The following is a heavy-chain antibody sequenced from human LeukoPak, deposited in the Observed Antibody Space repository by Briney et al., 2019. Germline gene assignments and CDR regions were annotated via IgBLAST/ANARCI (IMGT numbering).Heavy chain of an antibody. Sequence: GGSLRLSCAVSGFRVSDYYMSWVRQAPGKGLEWVGLIRDSREEFYADFVRGRFAISRDESENTLYLQMNSLRGEDTAVYFCARDRAALQDWVEFATSGQRTPVIVSS. CDR3: ARDRAALQDWVEFAT. CDR2: IRDSREE. J-gene: IGHJ5*02. D-gene: IGHD3/OR15-3a*01. V-gene: IGHV3-66*03. CDR1: GFRVSDYY.